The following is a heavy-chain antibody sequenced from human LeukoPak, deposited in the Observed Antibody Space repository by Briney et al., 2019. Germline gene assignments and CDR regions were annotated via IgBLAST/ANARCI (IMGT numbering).Heavy chain of an antibody. J-gene: IGHJ4*02. V-gene: IGHV3-74*01. D-gene: IGHD3-22*01. CDR3: ARGNYYDQDY. Sequence: GGSLRLSCGASGFTFSSYWMHWVRQAPGKGLVWISRINSDGSTTSYADSVKGRLTISRDNAKNTLYLQMNSLRAEDTAVYYCARGNYYDQDYWGQGTLVTVSS. CDR1: GFTFSSYW. CDR2: INSDGSTT.